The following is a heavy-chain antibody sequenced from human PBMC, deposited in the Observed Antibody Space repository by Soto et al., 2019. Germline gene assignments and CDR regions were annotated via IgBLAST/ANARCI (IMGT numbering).Heavy chain of an antibody. J-gene: IGHJ6*02. V-gene: IGHV1-69*13. CDR3: ARVGQQLVLSYYYYGMDV. CDR1: GGTFSSYA. D-gene: IGHD6-13*01. CDR2: IIPIFGTA. Sequence: VASVKVSCKASGGTFSSYAISWVRQAPGQGLEWMGGIIPIFGTANYAQKFQGRVTITADESTSTAYMELSSLRSEDTAVYYCARVGQQLVLSYYYYGMDVWGQGTTVTVSS.